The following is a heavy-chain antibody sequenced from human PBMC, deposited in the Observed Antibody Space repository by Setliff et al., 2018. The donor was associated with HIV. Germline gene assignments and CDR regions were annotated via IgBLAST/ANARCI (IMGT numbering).Heavy chain of an antibody. CDR1: GGTFSSYA. CDR3: ASRVLGYCTNGVCYRQYYFDY. Sequence: GASVKVSCKASGGTFSSYAISWVRQAPGQGLEWMGGIIPIFGTANYAQKFQGRVTITTDESTSTAYMELSSLRSEDTAVYYCASRVLGYCTNGVCYRQYYFDYWGQGMQVTVSS. V-gene: IGHV1-69*05. J-gene: IGHJ4*02. CDR2: IIPIFGTA. D-gene: IGHD2-8*01.